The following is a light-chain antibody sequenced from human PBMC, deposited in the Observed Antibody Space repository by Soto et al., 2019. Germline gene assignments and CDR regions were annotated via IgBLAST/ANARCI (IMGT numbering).Light chain of an antibody. CDR3: QQSHSTPPLS. CDR1: QSITRY. Sequence: DIQVTQSPSSLSASVGDRVTITCRTSQSITRYLNWYQQKPGKAPKLLIYSASTLQSGVPSRFSGSGSGTVFTLTISSLQPEDFATYYCQQSHSTPPLSFGGGTKVEIK. V-gene: IGKV1-39*01. CDR2: SAS. J-gene: IGKJ4*01.